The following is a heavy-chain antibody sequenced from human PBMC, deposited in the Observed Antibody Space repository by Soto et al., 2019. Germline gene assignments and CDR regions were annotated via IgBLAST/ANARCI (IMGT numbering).Heavy chain of an antibody. CDR1: GFTFSSYA. V-gene: IGHV3-74*01. Sequence: GGSLRLSCAASGFTFSSYAMKWVRQAPGKGLVWVSRINSDGSSTSYADSVKGRFTISRDNAKNTLYLQMNSLRAEDTAVYYCARGIAAAAFEIWGQGTMVTVSS. D-gene: IGHD6-13*01. CDR3: ARGIAAAAFEI. CDR2: INSDGSST. J-gene: IGHJ3*02.